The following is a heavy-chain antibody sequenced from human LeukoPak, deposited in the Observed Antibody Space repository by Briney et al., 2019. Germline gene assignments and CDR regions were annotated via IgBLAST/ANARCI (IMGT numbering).Heavy chain of an antibody. CDR1: GGTFSSYA. CDR2: IIPIFGTA. V-gene: IGHV1-69*06. Sequence: SVKVSCKASGGTFSSYAISWVRQAPGQGLEWMGGIIPIFGTANYAQKFQGRVTITADKSTSTAYMELRSLRSDDTAVYYCARDLRRGSSSWYVSGGDYWGQGTLVTVPS. J-gene: IGHJ4*02. D-gene: IGHD6-13*01. CDR3: ARDLRRGSSSWYVSGGDY.